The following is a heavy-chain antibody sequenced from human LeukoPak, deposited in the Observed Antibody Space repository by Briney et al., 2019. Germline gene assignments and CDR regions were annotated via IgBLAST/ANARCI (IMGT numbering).Heavy chain of an antibody. CDR3: ARDPAAGGY. V-gene: IGHV4-61*02. Sequence: SETLSLTCTVSGGSTSSGSYYWSWIRQPAGKGLEWIGRIYTSGSTNYNPSLKSRVTISVDTSKNQFSLKLSSVTAADTAVYYCARDPAAGGYWGQGTLVTVSS. J-gene: IGHJ4*02. CDR2: IYTSGST. D-gene: IGHD6-25*01. CDR1: GGSTSSGSYY.